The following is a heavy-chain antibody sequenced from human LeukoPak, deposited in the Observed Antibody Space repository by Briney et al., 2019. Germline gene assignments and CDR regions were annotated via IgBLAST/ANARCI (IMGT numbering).Heavy chain of an antibody. V-gene: IGHV3-30*03. CDR2: ISYDGSNK. D-gene: IGHD6-6*01. J-gene: IGHJ4*02. CDR3: ARVGPYSSSSGVDY. Sequence: GGSLRLSCAASGFTFSSYSMVWVRQAPGKGLEWVAVISYDGSNKYYADSVKGRFTISRDNSKNTLYLQMNSLRAEDTAVYYCARVGPYSSSSGVDYWAQGTLVTVSS. CDR1: GFTFSSYS.